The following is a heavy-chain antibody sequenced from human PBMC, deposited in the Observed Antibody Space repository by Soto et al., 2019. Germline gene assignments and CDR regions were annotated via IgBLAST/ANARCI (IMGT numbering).Heavy chain of an antibody. CDR3: VRQDWNNNNYSFAL. CDR1: GFSLSTSGVG. D-gene: IGHD4-4*01. CDR2: IYWDDDK. V-gene: IGHV2-5*02. Sequence: QITVKESGPKLVKPSQTLTLTCAFSGFSLSTSGVGVGWVRQPPGKAPEWLALIYWDDDKCYRPSLKSRLSINTDTSKDQDVFTMTNIDPVDTATYFCVRQDWNNNNYSFALWGRGTLVTVSS. J-gene: IGHJ2*01.